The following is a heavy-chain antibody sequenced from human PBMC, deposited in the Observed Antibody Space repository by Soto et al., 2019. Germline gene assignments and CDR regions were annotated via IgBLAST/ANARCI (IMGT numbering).Heavy chain of an antibody. V-gene: IGHV3-23*01. CDR2: ISDSGGST. J-gene: IGHJ4*02. CDR3: AKGTYYYGSAPYYFDY. CDR1: GFTFSSYA. Sequence: GGSLRLSCAASGFTFSSYAMSWVRQAPGKGLEWVSGISDSGGSTYYADSVKGRFTISRDNSKNTLYLQMNSLRAADTAVYYCAKGTYYYGSAPYYFDYWGQGTLVTVSS. D-gene: IGHD3-10*01.